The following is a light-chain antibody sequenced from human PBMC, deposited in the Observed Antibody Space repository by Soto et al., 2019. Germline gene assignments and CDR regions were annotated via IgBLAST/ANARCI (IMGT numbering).Light chain of an antibody. J-gene: IGLJ2*01. Sequence: QAVVTQPPSVSGSPGQSVTISCTGTSSDVGNYDRVSWYQQPPGTAPKLIIYEVSNRPSGVPDRFSGSKSGDTASLTISGLQAEDEADYFCSSYTTSSTLFGGGTKLTVL. V-gene: IGLV2-18*02. CDR3: SSYTTSSTL. CDR1: SSDVGNYDR. CDR2: EVS.